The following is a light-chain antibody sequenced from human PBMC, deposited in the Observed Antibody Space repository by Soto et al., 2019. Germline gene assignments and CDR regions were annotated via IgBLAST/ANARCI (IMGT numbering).Light chain of an antibody. V-gene: IGKV1-9*01. Sequence: DIQLTQSPSILSASVGDRVTVTYRASQGISSSLAWYQQRPGKAPKLLIYAASTLQTGVPSRFSGSGSGTEFTLTISSLQPEDVATYYCQHLNSYPPFGPGTKVDIK. J-gene: IGKJ3*01. CDR1: QGISSS. CDR3: QHLNSYPP. CDR2: AAS.